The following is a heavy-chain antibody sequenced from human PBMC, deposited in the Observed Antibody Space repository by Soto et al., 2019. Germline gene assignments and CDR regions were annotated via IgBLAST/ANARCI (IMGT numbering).Heavy chain of an antibody. Sequence: SVTLSHTIARHGGACSGEYWLLIPPPSWTGLEWIGEINHSGSTNYNPSLKSRVTISVDTSKNQFSLKLSSVTAADTAVYYCARGKLLRSYSSSWYYYYYMDVWGKGTTVT. CDR2: INHSGST. CDR1: GGACSGEY. J-gene: IGHJ6*03. V-gene: IGHV4-34*01. CDR3: ARGKLLRSYSSSWYYYYYMDV. D-gene: IGHD6-13*01.